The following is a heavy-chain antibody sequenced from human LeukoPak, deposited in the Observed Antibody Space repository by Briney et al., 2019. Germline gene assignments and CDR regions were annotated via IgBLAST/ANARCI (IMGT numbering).Heavy chain of an antibody. CDR3: ARALYGDYASFDY. D-gene: IGHD4-17*01. J-gene: IGHJ4*02. CDR1: GFTFSSYW. Sequence: GGSLRLSCAASGFTFSSYWMSWVRQAPGKGLEWVANIKQDGSEKYYVDSVKGRFTISRDNAKNSLYLQMNSLRAEDTAVYYCARALYGDYASFDYWGQGTLVTVSP. V-gene: IGHV3-7*01. CDR2: IKQDGSEK.